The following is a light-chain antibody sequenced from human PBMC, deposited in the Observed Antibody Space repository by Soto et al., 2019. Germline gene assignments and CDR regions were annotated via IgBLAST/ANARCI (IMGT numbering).Light chain of an antibody. J-gene: IGKJ5*01. Sequence: DIQMTQSPSSLSASVGDRVTIICQASQDITNYLNWYQQKPGKAPKLLIYDASNLETGVPSRFSGSGSGTHFSFTISSLQPDDIATYYCQQYDNVQFTFGQGTRLEMK. CDR1: QDITNY. CDR2: DAS. CDR3: QQYDNVQFT. V-gene: IGKV1-33*01.